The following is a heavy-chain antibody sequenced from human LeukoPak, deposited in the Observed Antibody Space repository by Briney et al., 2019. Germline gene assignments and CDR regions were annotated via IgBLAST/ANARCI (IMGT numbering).Heavy chain of an antibody. CDR1: GGSISNNY. D-gene: IGHD4-23*01. J-gene: IGHJ4*02. CDR2: IYYTGTT. CDR3: ARHTSYGGNSAFGD. Sequence: PSETLSLTCTVSGGSISNNYWSWTRQPPGKGLEWIGYIYYTGTTNYNPPLKSRVTLSVDTSKNHFSLNLYSVTAADTAVYYCARHTSYGGNSAFGDWGQGTLVTVSS. V-gene: IGHV4-59*08.